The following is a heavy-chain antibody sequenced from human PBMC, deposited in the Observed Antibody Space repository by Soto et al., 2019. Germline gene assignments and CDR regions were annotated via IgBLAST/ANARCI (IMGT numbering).Heavy chain of an antibody. D-gene: IGHD1-20*01. CDR1: GGSVSSGSYY. Sequence: SETLSLTCTVSGGSVSSGSYYWSWIRQPPGKGLEWIGYIYYSGSTNYNPSLKSRVTISVDTSKNQFSLKLISVTAADTAVYYCERDGVTGTGFDPWGQGALVTVSS. J-gene: IGHJ5*02. CDR3: ERDGVTGTGFDP. CDR2: IYYSGST. V-gene: IGHV4-61*01.